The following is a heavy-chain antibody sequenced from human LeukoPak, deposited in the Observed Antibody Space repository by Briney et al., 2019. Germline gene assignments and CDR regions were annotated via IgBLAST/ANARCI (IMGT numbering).Heavy chain of an antibody. D-gene: IGHD6-19*01. Sequence: ASVKVSCKAPGYTFTGYYMHWVRQAPGQGLEWMGWINPNSGGTNYAQKFQGRVTMTRDTSISTAYMELSRLRSDDTAVYYCARDRARWAVAGTLSWGYWGQGTLVTVSS. V-gene: IGHV1-2*02. J-gene: IGHJ4*02. CDR3: ARDRARWAVAGTLSWGY. CDR1: GYTFTGYY. CDR2: INPNSGGT.